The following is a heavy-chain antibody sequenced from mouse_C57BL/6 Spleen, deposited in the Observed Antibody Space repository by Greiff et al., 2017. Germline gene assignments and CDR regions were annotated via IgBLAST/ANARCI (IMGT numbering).Heavy chain of an antibody. J-gene: IGHJ3*01. D-gene: IGHD2-4*01. V-gene: IGHV1-22*01. Sequence: EVQLQQSGPELVKPGASVKMSCKASGYTFTDYNMHWVKQSHGKSLEWSGYINPNNGGTSYNQKFKGKATLTVNKSSSTAYMELRSLTSEDSAVYYCARGIYYDYERFAYWGQGTLVTVSA. CDR1: GYTFTDYN. CDR2: INPNNGGT. CDR3: ARGIYYDYERFAY.